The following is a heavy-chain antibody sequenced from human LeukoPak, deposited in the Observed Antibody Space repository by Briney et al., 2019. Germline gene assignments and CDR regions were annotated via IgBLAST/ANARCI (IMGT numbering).Heavy chain of an antibody. CDR1: GGTFSSYA. V-gene: IGHV1-69*04. CDR2: IIPILGIA. Sequence: GASVKVSCKASGGTFSSYAISWVRQAPGQGREWMGRIIPILGIANYAQKFQGRVTITADKSTSTAYMELSSLRSEDTAVYYCARTEEYCGGDCYPDYWGQGTLVTVSS. D-gene: IGHD2-21*02. J-gene: IGHJ4*02. CDR3: ARTEEYCGGDCYPDY.